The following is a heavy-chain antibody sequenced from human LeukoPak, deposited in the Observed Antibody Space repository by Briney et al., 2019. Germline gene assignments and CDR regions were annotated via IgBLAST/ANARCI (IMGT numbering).Heavy chain of an antibody. Sequence: GGSLRLSCAASGFTFDDYGMSWVRQTPGKGLEWVSGINWNGGSTGYADSVKGRFAISRDNAKNSLYLQMNSLRAEDTALYYCARGTLKAAATDFDYWGQGTLVTVSS. CDR2: INWNGGST. D-gene: IGHD6-13*01. CDR1: GFTFDDYG. CDR3: ARGTLKAAATDFDY. J-gene: IGHJ4*02. V-gene: IGHV3-20*04.